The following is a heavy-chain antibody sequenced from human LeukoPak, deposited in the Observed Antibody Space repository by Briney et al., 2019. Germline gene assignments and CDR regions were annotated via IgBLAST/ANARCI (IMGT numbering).Heavy chain of an antibody. D-gene: IGHD3-22*01. V-gene: IGHV3-53*01. J-gene: IGHJ3*02. CDR3: ARDSSGYSNAFDI. Sequence: GGSLRLSCAASGFTVSSNYMSWVRQAPGKGLEWVSVIYSGGSTYYADSVKGRFTVSRDNSKNTLYLQMNSLRAEDTAVYYCARDSSGYSNAFDIWGQGTMVTVSS. CDR2: IYSGGST. CDR1: GFTVSSNY.